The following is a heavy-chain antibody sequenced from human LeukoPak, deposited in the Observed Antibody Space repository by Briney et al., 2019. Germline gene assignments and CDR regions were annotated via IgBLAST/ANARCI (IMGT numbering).Heavy chain of an antibody. CDR1: GFTSSSYA. J-gene: IGHJ3*02. D-gene: IGHD5-12*01. V-gene: IGHV3-23*01. CDR2: ISGSGGST. CDR3: TRDSGYNAFDI. Sequence: GGSLRLSCAASGFTSSSYAMSWVRQAPGKGLEWVSAISGSGGSTYYADSVKGRFTISRDNSKNTLYLQMNSLRGEDTAVYYCTRDSGYNAFDIWGQGTMVTVSS.